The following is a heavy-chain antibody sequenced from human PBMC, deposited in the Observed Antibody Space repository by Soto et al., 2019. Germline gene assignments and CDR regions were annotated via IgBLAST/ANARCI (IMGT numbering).Heavy chain of an antibody. D-gene: IGHD5-12*01. J-gene: IGHJ4*02. Sequence: QVNLQESGPGLVKPSETLSVTCTVSGGSISGHSWIWIRQPAGKGLEWIGHIYPSGSTSYNPSLRSRVTMSLDTSSNQIFLNLTSVTDADTAVFYCVRGRSYSVYDFWGPGTLVTVSS. CDR2: IYPSGST. V-gene: IGHV4-4*07. CDR3: VRGRSYSVYDF. CDR1: GGSISGHS.